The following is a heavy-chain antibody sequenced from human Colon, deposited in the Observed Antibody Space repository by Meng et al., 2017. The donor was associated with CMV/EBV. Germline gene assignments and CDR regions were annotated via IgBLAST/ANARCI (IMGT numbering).Heavy chain of an antibody. J-gene: IGHJ4*02. Sequence: GESLKISCATSGFTFDNYAMSWVRQAPGKGLEWVAGIRDGGETFYAGSVKGRFTISRDDSRNTLYLQMNSLRGEDTALYYCAKAIDFDSWGQGTLVTVSS. CDR1: GFTFDNYA. V-gene: IGHV3-23*01. CDR2: IRDGGET. CDR3: AKAIDFDS.